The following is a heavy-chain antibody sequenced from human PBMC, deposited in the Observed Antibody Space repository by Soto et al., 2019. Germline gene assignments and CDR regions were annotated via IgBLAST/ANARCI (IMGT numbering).Heavy chain of an antibody. CDR3: AREEGYCGGGSCFRSAFDL. CDR2: TFNFDGSL. D-gene: IGHD2-15*01. V-gene: IGHV3-21*01. Sequence: EVQLVESGGRLVKPGGSLRLSCAASGFARSTYSIGWVRQAPGKGLEWVSFTFNFDGSLYYADSVKGRFAISRDNAKNSVYLQMNSLRAEDTAVYYCAREEGYCGGGSCFRSAFDLWGQGTVVTVSS. J-gene: IGHJ3*01. CDR1: GFARSTYS.